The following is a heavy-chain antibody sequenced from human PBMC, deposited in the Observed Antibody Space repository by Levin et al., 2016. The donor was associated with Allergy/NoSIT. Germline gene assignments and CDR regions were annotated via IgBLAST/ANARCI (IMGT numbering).Heavy chain of an antibody. D-gene: IGHD3-10*01. V-gene: IGHV5-51*01. Sequence: GGSLRLSCKGSGYRFATYWIGWVRQMPGKGLEWMGIIDPGDSDSRLSPSFQGQVTISVDKSDSTAYLQWSSLKASDTAVYYCARLGGGSGNSYHYYGMDVWGQGTTVTVSS. J-gene: IGHJ6*02. CDR3: ARLGGGSGNSYHYYGMDV. CDR1: GYRFATYW. CDR2: IDPGDSDS.